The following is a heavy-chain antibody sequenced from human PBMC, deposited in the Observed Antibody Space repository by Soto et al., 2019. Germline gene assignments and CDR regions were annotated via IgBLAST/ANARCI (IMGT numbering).Heavy chain of an antibody. CDR2: IYRTGIS. CDR3: ARRSTGVKYGMDV. V-gene: IGHV4-4*02. Sequence: SETLSLTCAVSGGSFTSNNWWTWVRQPPGQGLEWIGEIYRTGISYYNPSLKSRVTISVDRSKNQISLRLSSVTAADTAVYYCARRSTGVKYGMDVWGQGTTVTVSS. D-gene: IGHD7-27*01. CDR1: GGSFTSNNW. J-gene: IGHJ6*02.